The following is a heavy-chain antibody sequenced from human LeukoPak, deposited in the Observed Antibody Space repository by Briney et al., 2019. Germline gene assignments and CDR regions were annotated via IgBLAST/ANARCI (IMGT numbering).Heavy chain of an antibody. J-gene: IGHJ4*02. CDR3: ARDRSRASDY. D-gene: IGHD5-24*01. Sequence: QTRGAPRLSRAAPGFTFSSYWMHWVRQAPGERLVWVERINSDGSSTSYADSVKGRFTISRDNAKNTLYLQMNRLRAEDTAVYYCARDRSRASDYWGQGTLVTVSS. CDR2: INSDGSST. V-gene: IGHV3-74*01. CDR1: GFTFSSYW.